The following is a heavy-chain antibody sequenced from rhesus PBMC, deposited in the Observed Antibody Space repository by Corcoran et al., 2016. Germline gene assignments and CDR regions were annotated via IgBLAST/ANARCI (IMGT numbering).Heavy chain of an antibody. D-gene: IGHD1-44*02. V-gene: IGHV4-169*02. CDR3: ASDYSGSPAYCDY. CDR1: GGSISSSY. J-gene: IGHJ4*01. Sequence: QLQLQESGPGLVKPSETLSVTCAVSGGSISSSYWSWIRQAPGKGLGWIGYIYGSGSSTNDNPSLKSRVTLSGGTSTNQRSLKLSSVTSADTAVDYCASDYSGSPAYCDYWGQGVLVTVSS. CDR2: IYGSGSST.